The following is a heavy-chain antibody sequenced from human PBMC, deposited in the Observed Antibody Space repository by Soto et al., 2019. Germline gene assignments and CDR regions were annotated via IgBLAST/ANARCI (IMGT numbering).Heavy chain of an antibody. V-gene: IGHV3-7*03. CDR2: IKGDGSVT. Sequence: EVQLVESGGGLAQPGGSLRLSCAASGFTFSNFWMSWARQAPGKGLEWVANIKGDGSVTQYVASVEGRFTISRDNAKYSLYLQMNSLRLEDTALYYCVIPTRSVRGMGVWGQGTTVTVSS. CDR3: VIPTRSVRGMGV. J-gene: IGHJ6*02. D-gene: IGHD6-6*01. CDR1: GFTFSNFW.